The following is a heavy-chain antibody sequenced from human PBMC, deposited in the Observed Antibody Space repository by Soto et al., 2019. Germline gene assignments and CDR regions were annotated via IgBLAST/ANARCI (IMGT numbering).Heavy chain of an antibody. V-gene: IGHV2-5*02. D-gene: IGHD3-22*01. CDR3: VRDDSGDYGFDY. Sequence: QITLKESGPTLVKPTETLTLTCTFSGFSLSTRGVGVPWIRQPPGKALEWLALIYWDDDKRYSPSLKNRLTITTDTSKNQVVLIMTNMGPVDTAAYYCVRDDSGDYGFDYWGQGTLVAVSS. J-gene: IGHJ4*02. CDR2: IYWDDDK. CDR1: GFSLSTRGVG.